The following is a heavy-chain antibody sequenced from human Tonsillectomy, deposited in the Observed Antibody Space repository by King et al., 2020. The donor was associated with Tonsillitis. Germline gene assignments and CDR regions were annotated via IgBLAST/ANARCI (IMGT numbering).Heavy chain of an antibody. CDR1: GFTFSSYS. Sequence: VQLVESGGGLVKPGGSLRLSCAASGFTFSSYSMNWVRQAPGKGLEWVSSISSSSSYIYFADSLKGRFTISRDNAKNSLYLQMNSLKAEDTAVYYCARDDYGVLFDPWGQGTLVTVSS. D-gene: IGHD4-17*01. CDR2: ISSSSSYI. J-gene: IGHJ5*02. CDR3: ARDDYGVLFDP. V-gene: IGHV3-21*01.